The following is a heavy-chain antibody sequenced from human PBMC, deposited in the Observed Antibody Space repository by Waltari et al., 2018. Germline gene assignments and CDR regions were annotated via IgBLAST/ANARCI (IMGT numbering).Heavy chain of an antibody. V-gene: IGHV4-38-2*02. CDR3: AREGGGSFPFDY. J-gene: IGHJ4*02. CDR2: IYHSGST. D-gene: IGHD2-15*01. Sequence: QVQLQESGPGLVKPSETLSLTCAVSGYSISSGYYWGWLRQPPGKGLEWIGSIYHSGSTYYNPSLKSRVTISVDTSKNQFSLKLSSVTAADTAVYYCAREGGGSFPFDYWGQGTLVTVSS. CDR1: GYSISSGYY.